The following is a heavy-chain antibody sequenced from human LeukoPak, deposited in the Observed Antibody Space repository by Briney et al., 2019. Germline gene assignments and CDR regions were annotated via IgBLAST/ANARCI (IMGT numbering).Heavy chain of an antibody. CDR1: GFSFSTYG. CDR3: AKDVVGQQWPENY. J-gene: IGHJ4*02. V-gene: IGHV3-30*02. CDR2: IQYDESIR. Sequence: PGGSLRLSCAASGFSFSTYGMHWVRQAPGKGLEWVAFIQYDESIRLYGDSVKGRFTISRDNSKNTLYLQMNSLGPEDTAMYYCAKDVVGQQWPENYWGQGTLVTVSS. D-gene: IGHD6-19*01.